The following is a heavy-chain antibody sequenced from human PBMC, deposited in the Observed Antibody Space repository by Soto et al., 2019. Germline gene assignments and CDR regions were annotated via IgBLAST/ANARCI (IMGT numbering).Heavy chain of an antibody. Sequence: EVQLVESGGGLVQPGGSLRLSCAASGFTVSSNYMSWVRQAPGKGLECVSVIYSGGSTYYADSVKGRFTISRDNSKNMLYLQMNSLRAEDTAVYYCARDRRDCSGGSCYGFDYWGQGTLVTVSS. CDR2: IYSGGST. CDR3: ARDRRDCSGGSCYGFDY. D-gene: IGHD2-15*01. CDR1: GFTVSSNY. V-gene: IGHV3-66*01. J-gene: IGHJ4*02.